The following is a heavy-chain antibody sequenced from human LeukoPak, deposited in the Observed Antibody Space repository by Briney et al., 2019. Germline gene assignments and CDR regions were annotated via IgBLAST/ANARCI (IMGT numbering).Heavy chain of an antibody. CDR1: GYTFTSYG. CDR2: ISAYNDNT. V-gene: IGHV1-18*04. D-gene: IGHD3-10*01. J-gene: IGHJ4*02. CDR3: ARDGPRITMVRGEAPDY. Sequence: ASVKVSCKASGYTFTSYGISWVRQAPGQGLEWMGWISAYNDNTNYAQKLQGRVTMTTDTSTSTAYMELRSLRSDDTAVYYCARDGPRITMVRGEAPDYWGQGTLVTVSS.